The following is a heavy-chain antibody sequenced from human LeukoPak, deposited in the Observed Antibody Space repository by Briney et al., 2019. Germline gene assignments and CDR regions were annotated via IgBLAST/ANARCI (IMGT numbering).Heavy chain of an antibody. Sequence: SETLSLTCAVYGGSFSGYYRSWIRQPPGKGLEWIGEINHSGSPNYNPSLKSRVTISIDTSKNQFSLKLSPVTAADTAVYYCARRLGSPRNYFDYWGQGPLVTVSS. D-gene: IGHD2-15*01. CDR3: ARRLGSPRNYFDY. CDR2: INHSGSP. V-gene: IGHV4-34*01. CDR1: GGSFSGYY. J-gene: IGHJ4*02.